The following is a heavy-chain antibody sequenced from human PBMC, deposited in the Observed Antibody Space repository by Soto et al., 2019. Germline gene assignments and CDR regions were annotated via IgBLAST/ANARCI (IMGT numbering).Heavy chain of an antibody. D-gene: IGHD3-10*01. Sequence: QVQLQESGPGLVKPSETLSLTCTVSGGSISSYYWSWIRQPPGKGLEWIGYIYYSGSTNYNPSLKSRVTISVDTYKNQFSLKLSSVTAADTAVYYCARDNMVRGVIDYYYGMDVWGQGTTVTVSS. J-gene: IGHJ6*02. V-gene: IGHV4-59*01. CDR1: GGSISSYY. CDR2: IYYSGST. CDR3: ARDNMVRGVIDYYYGMDV.